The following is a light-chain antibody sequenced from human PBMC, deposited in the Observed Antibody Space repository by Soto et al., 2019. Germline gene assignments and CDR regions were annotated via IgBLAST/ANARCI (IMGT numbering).Light chain of an antibody. CDR1: QVVIASY. CDR3: QQYGSSPFT. CDR2: SAS. Sequence: EIVLTQSPGTLSLSLGERATLSCRASQVVIASYLAWYQQKPGQAPRLLIYSASSRSTGVPDGFSGSGSGTDFTLTISRLEPEDFAVYYCQQYGSSPFTFGQGTKLEIK. J-gene: IGKJ2*01. V-gene: IGKV3-20*01.